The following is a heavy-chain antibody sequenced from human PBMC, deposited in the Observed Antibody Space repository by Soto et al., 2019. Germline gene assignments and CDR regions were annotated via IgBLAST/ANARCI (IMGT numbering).Heavy chain of an antibody. V-gene: IGHV4-30-2*06. CDR1: GASMSSGGHS. J-gene: IGHJ6*02. CDR3: AREGYSDTYSYYQTLDV. CDR2: IYYTGAT. Sequence: LSLTCTVSGASMSSGGHSWSWIRQSPGRGLEWIGYIYYTGATYYNPSLKSRVTLSVDRSNNQFSLNLRSVTAADTAVYYCAREGYSDTYSYYQTLDVWGQGTTVTVSS. D-gene: IGHD4-17*01.